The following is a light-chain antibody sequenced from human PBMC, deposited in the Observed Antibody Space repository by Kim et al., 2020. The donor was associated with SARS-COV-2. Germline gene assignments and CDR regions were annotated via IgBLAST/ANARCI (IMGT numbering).Light chain of an antibody. CDR3: SSHTTSSTYV. CDR1: SSDVGYYNS. CDR2: DVR. J-gene: IGLJ1*01. Sequence: QSIINSCTGTSSDVGYYNSVSWDQQHPGNAPKLIIYDVRERASGVSNRFSGSQSGNPASLTISGRRAEDEADYYCSSHTTSSTYVFGSGTQLTVL. V-gene: IGLV2-14*03.